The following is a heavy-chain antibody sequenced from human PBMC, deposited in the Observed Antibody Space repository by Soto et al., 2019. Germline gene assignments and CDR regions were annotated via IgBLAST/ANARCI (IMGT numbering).Heavy chain of an antibody. J-gene: IGHJ6*02. V-gene: IGHV4-31*03. D-gene: IGHD3-10*01. CDR1: GGSISSGGYY. CDR2: IYYSGST. Sequence: QVQLQESGPGLVKPSQTLSLTCTVSGGSISSGGYYWSWIRQHPGKGLEWIGYIYYSGSTYYNPSLKSRVTISVDTSKNHFSRKLSSVTAADTAVYYCARDGRLVRGVWGMDVWGQGTTVTVSS. CDR3: ARDGRLVRGVWGMDV.